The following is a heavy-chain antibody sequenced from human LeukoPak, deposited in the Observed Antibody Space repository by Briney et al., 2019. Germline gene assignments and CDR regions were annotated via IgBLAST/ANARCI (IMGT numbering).Heavy chain of an antibody. J-gene: IGHJ4*02. CDR2: IWHDGTDK. CDR3: ARDFSSGWVDY. CDR1: GFTFSGYG. V-gene: IGHV3-33*01. D-gene: IGHD6-19*01. Sequence: PGRSLRLSCAASGFTFSGYGMHWVRQPPGRGLEWVAIIWHDGTDKYYADSVKGRFTISRDNSRNTLYLRMSSLRVEDTAVYYCARDFSSGWVDYWGQGTLVTVSS.